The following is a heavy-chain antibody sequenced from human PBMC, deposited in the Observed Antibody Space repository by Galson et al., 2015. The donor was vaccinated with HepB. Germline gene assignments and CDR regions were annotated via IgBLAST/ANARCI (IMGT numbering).Heavy chain of an antibody. CDR3: SPQYCSGGSCGTRSDY. D-gene: IGHD2-15*01. V-gene: IGHV3-15*01. CDR1: GFTFSNAW. CDR2: IKSKTDGGTT. Sequence: SLRLSCAASGFTFSNAWMSWVRQAPGKGLEWVGRIKSKTDGGTTEYSASVKGRFTISRDDSKNTLDLQMNSLKTEDAAVYYCSPQYCSGGSCGTRSDYWGQEALVTVSS. J-gene: IGHJ4*02.